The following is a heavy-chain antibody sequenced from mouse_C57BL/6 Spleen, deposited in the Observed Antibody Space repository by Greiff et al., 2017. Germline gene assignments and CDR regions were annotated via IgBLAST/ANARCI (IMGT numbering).Heavy chain of an antibody. CDR3: AREYYGTAMDY. D-gene: IGHD1-1*01. J-gene: IGHJ4*01. Sequence: QVQLQQSGPELVKPGASVKLSCKASGYAFSSSWMNWVKQRPGKGLEWIGRIYPGDGDTNYNRKFKGKATLTADKSSSTAYMQLSSLTSEDSAVYFCAREYYGTAMDYWGQGTSVTVSS. CDR2: IYPGDGDT. CDR1: GYAFSSSW. V-gene: IGHV1-82*01.